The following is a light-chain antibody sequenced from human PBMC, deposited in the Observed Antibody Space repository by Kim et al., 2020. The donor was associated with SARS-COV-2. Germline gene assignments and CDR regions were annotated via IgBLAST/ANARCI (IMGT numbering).Light chain of an antibody. CDR1: NLGETY. J-gene: IGLJ2*01. CDR2: QDS. Sequence: VPTGQTAIITCSGDNLGETYASWYQLQPGQSPVLVIYQDSKRPSGVPERISGSNSGNTATLTISATQAMDEADYFCLAWDSSTAVFGGGTQLTVL. V-gene: IGLV3-1*01. CDR3: LAWDSSTAV.